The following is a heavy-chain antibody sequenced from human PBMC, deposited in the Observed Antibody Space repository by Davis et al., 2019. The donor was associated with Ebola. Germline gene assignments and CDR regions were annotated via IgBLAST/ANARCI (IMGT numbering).Heavy chain of an antibody. J-gene: IGHJ4*02. CDR1: GGSISSYY. CDR3: ARSDPYCSGGSCYFQFDY. Sequence: MPSETLSLTCTVSGGSISSYYWSWIRQPPGKGLEWIGYIYYSGSTNYNPSLKSRVTITVDTSKNQFSLKLTSVTAADTAVYYCARSDPYCSGGSCYFQFDYWGQGTLVTVSS. V-gene: IGHV4-59*01. D-gene: IGHD2-15*01. CDR2: IYYSGST.